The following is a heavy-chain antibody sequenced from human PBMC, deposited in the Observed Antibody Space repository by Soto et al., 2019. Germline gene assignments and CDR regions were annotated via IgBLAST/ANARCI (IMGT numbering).Heavy chain of an antibody. CDR1: GGSISSSSYY. CDR3: ARHDQIRYFDWYPFDY. Sequence: QLQLQESGPGLVKPSETLSLTCTVSGGSISSSSYYWGWIRQPPGKGLEWIGSIYYSGSTYYNPSLKNRVTISVDTSKNQFSLKLSSVTAADTAVYYCARHDQIRYFDWYPFDYWGQGTLVTVSS. CDR2: IYYSGST. J-gene: IGHJ4*02. V-gene: IGHV4-39*01. D-gene: IGHD3-9*01.